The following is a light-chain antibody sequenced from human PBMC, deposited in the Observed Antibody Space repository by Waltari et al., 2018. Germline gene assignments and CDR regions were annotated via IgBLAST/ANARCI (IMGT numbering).Light chain of an antibody. J-gene: IGKJ1*01. V-gene: IGKV3-20*01. Sequence: IVLTQSPGTLSLSPGERATLSCRASQSVSRSLAWYQQKPGQAPKLLIHGASTRATGIPDRFSGRGSGTDFSLTISSLEPEDFAIYFCQHYVRLPATFGQGTKVEIK. CDR1: QSVSRS. CDR3: QHYVRLPAT. CDR2: GAS.